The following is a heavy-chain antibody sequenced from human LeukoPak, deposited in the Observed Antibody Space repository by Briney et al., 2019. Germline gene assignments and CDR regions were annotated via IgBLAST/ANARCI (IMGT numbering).Heavy chain of an antibody. CDR1: GGSISSGSYY. CDR3: ARHPALDGYNYFDY. J-gene: IGHJ4*02. D-gene: IGHD5-24*01. CDR2: IYTSGST. Sequence: SQTLSLTCTVSGGSISSGSYYWSWIRQPAGKGLECIGRIYTSGSTNYNASLKSRVTISVDTSKNQFSLKLSSVTAADTAVYYCARHPALDGYNYFDYWGQGTLVTVSS. V-gene: IGHV4-61*02.